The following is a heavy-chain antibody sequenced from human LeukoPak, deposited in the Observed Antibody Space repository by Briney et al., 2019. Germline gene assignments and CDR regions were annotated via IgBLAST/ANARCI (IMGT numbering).Heavy chain of an antibody. J-gene: IGHJ4*02. CDR3: ARWIHDSAAWRLDY. Sequence: GGSLRLPCAASGFTFSNYYMSWVRQAPGKGLEWVANIRQDASAVFQVDSLKGRFTVSRDNTKNSLYLQMSSLRVEDTAVYYCARWIHDSAAWRLDYWGRGALVTVSS. CDR2: IRQDASAV. D-gene: IGHD3-22*01. V-gene: IGHV3-7*04. CDR1: GFTFSNYY.